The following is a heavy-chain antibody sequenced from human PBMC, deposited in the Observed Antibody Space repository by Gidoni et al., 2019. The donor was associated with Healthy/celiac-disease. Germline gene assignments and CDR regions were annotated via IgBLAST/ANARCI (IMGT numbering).Heavy chain of an antibody. CDR1: GFTFSSSA. CDR3: AKDMAVDPDY. J-gene: IGHJ4*02. Sequence: EVQLLEPGGGWVKPGGSLSLSGAASGFTFSSSAMSWVRQVPGKGLEWVSAISGSGGSTYYADSVKGRFNISRDNSKNTLYLQMSSLRAEDTAVYYCAKDMAVDPDYWGQGTLVTVSS. D-gene: IGHD6-19*01. V-gene: IGHV3-23*01. CDR2: ISGSGGST.